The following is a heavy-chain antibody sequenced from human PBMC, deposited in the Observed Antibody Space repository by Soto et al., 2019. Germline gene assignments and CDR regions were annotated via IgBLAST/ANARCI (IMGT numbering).Heavy chain of an antibody. CDR3: ARGPIYGLGLYYYYGMDV. J-gene: IGHJ6*02. V-gene: IGHV1-69*13. CDR2: IIPIFGTA. D-gene: IGHD5-18*01. Sequence: GASVKVSCKASGGTFSSYAISWVRQAPGQGLEWMGGIIPIFGTANYAQKFQGRVTITADESTSTAYMELSSLRSEDTAVYYCARGPIYGLGLYYYYGMDVWGQGTTVTV. CDR1: GGTFSSYA.